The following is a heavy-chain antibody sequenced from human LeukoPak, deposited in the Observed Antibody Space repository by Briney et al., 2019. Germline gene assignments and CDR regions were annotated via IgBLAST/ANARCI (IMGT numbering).Heavy chain of an antibody. Sequence: GGSLTLSCAASGFTFSSYSLNWVRQAPWKGLEWVSSISSSSSYIYYADSVKGRFTISRDNAKNSLYLQMNSLRAEDTAVYYCAKEMGATNYFEYWGQGTLVTVSS. CDR3: AKEMGATNYFEY. CDR1: GFTFSSYS. V-gene: IGHV3-21*01. CDR2: ISSSSSYI. J-gene: IGHJ4*02. D-gene: IGHD1-26*01.